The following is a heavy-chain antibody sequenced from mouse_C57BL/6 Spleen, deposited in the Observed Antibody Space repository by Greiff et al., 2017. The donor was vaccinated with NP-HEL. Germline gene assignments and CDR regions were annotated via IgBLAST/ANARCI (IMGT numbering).Heavy chain of an antibody. Sequence: EVQLVESGGGLVQPGGSLKLSCAASGFTFSDYYMYWVRQTPEKRLEWVAYISNGGGSTYYPDTVKGRFTISRDNAKNTLYLQMSRLKSEDTAMYYCSSGYSYAMDYWGQGTSVTVSS. CDR2: ISNGGGST. V-gene: IGHV5-12*01. D-gene: IGHD3-2*02. J-gene: IGHJ4*01. CDR3: SSGYSYAMDY. CDR1: GFTFSDYY.